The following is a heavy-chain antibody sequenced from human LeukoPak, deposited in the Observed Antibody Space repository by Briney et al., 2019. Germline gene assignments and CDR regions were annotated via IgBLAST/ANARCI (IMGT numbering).Heavy chain of an antibody. CDR2: IWFDGSNQ. Sequence: GGSLRLSCAASGFTFSSYGMHWVRQAPGKGLEWVAIIWFDGSNQYYADSVKGRLTISRANPKDTLYLQMNSLRVEDTAVYYCARGEYSSSWHSEYFQHWGQGTLVTVSS. V-gene: IGHV3-33*01. CDR3: ARGEYSSSWHSEYFQH. D-gene: IGHD6-13*01. J-gene: IGHJ1*01. CDR1: GFTFSSYG.